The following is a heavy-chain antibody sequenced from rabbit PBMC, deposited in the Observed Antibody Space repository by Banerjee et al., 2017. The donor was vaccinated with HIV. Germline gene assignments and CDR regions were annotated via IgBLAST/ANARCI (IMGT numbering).Heavy chain of an antibody. CDR1: GFSFSSIFW. CDR3: ARNGGMLDYKL. Sequence: QEQLEESGGGLVQPGASLTLTCTASGFSFSSIFWICWVRQAPGKGLEWIACIYSGSSGSTYYANWAKGRFTISKTSSPTVTLQMTSLTAADTATYFCARNGGMLDYKLWGPGTLVTVS. D-gene: IGHD6-1*01. V-gene: IGHV1S45*01. J-gene: IGHJ4*01. CDR2: IYSGSSGST.